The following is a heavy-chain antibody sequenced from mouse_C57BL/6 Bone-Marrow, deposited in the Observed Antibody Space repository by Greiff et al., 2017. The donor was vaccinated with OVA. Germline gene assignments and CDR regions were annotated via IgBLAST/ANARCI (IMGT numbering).Heavy chain of an antibody. V-gene: IGHV2-6-1*01. CDR1: GFSLTSYG. CDR2: IWSDGST. J-gene: IGHJ3*01. D-gene: IGHD2-1*01. CDR3: ARHGRAGNYEGAWFAY. Sequence: QVQLQQSGPGLVAPSQSLSITCTVSGFSLTSYGVHWVRQPPGKGLEWLVVIWSDGSTPYNSALKSSLSISKDNSKSQDFLKRNRLQTDDTAMYYCARHGRAGNYEGAWFAYWGQGTLVTVSA.